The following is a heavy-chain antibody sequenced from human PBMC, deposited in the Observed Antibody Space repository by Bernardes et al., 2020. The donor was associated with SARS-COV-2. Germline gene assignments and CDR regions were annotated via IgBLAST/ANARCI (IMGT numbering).Heavy chain of an antibody. V-gene: IGHV3-23*01. J-gene: IGHJ6*02. CDR2: ISGSGGST. CDR1: GFTFSSYA. CDR3: AKDYYDSSGYYLTTRYYYYGMDV. Sequence: GGSLRLSCAASGFTFSSYAMSWVRQAPGKGLEWVSAISGSGGSTYYADSVKGRFTISRDNSKNTLYLQMNSLRAEDTAVYYCAKDYYDSSGYYLTTRYYYYGMDVWGQGTTVTVSS. D-gene: IGHD3-22*01.